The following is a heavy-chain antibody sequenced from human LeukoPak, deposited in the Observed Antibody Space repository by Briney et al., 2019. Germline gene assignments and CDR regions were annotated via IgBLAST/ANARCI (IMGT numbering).Heavy chain of an antibody. CDR3: ARIRELGELSLNWFDP. Sequence: GASVKVSCKASGYTFTGYYMHWVRQAPGQGLEWMGWINPNSGGTNYAQKFQGRVTRTRDTSISTAYMELSRLRSDDTAVYYCARIRELGELSLNWFDPWGQGTLVTVSS. J-gene: IGHJ5*02. CDR2: INPNSGGT. CDR1: GYTFTGYY. D-gene: IGHD3-16*02. V-gene: IGHV1-2*02.